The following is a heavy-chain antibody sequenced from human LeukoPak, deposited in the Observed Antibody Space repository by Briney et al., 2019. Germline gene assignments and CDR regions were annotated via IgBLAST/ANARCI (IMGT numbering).Heavy chain of an antibody. J-gene: IGHJ4*02. V-gene: IGHV4-4*02. CDR2: IYHSGST. D-gene: IGHD3-9*01. Sequence: SGTLSLTCAVSGGSISSSNWWSWVRQPPGKGLEWIGEIYHSGSTNYNPSLKSRVTISVDKSKNQFSLKLSSVTAADTAVYYCARARSYDILTGHYFDYWGQGTLVTVSS. CDR1: GGSISSSNW. CDR3: ARARSYDILTGHYFDY.